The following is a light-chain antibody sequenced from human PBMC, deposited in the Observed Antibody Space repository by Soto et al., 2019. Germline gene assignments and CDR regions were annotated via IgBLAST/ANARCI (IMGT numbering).Light chain of an antibody. CDR2: GAS. CDR1: QSVSNNY. CDR3: QQRSNWPRT. V-gene: IGKV3-11*01. Sequence: EIVMTQSPATVSVSPGERATLSCRASQSVSNNYLAWYQQKPGQAPRLLIYGASNRATGIPARFSGSGSGTDFTLTISSPEPEDFAVYYCQQRSNWPRTFGQGTKVDIK. J-gene: IGKJ1*01.